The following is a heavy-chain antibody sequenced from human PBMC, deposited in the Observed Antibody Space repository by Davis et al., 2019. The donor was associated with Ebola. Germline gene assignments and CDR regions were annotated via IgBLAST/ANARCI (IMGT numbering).Heavy chain of an antibody. CDR1: GFTFSSYA. V-gene: IGHV3-23*01. CDR2: ISGSGGST. CDR3: AREGVLNYYDSSGYRNYYGMDV. Sequence: PGGSLRLSCAASGFTFSSYAMSWVRQAPGKGLEWVSAISGSGGSTYYADSVKGRFTISRDNSKNTLYLQMNSLRDEDTAVYYCAREGVLNYYDSSGYRNYYGMDVWGQGTTVTVSS. J-gene: IGHJ6*02. D-gene: IGHD3-22*01.